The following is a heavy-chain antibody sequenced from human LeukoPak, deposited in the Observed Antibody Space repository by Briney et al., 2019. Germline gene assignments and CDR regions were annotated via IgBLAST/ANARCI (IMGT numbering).Heavy chain of an antibody. Sequence: PSETLSLTCTVSGFSISSGYYWGWIRQPPGKGLEWIGSIYHSGSTYYDPSLKSRVTISVDTSKNQFSLKLSSVTAADTAVYYCARLAYCSSTSCYRSWFDPWGQGTLVTVSS. CDR1: GFSISSGYY. D-gene: IGHD2-2*01. J-gene: IGHJ5*02. V-gene: IGHV4-38-2*02. CDR2: IYHSGST. CDR3: ARLAYCSSTSCYRSWFDP.